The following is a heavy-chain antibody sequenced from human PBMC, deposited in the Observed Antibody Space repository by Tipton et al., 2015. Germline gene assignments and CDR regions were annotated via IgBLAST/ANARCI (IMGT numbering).Heavy chain of an antibody. CDR2: IYHVGST. D-gene: IGHD4-17*01. J-gene: IGHJ4*02. CDR3: ARSRYTVTPDS. V-gene: IGHV4-4*02. Sequence: SLRLSCVVSGDSISGPNWWSWVRQPPGKGLEWIGEIYHVGSTNYNPSLNSRVVISIDRSKNQFSLTVTSVTAADTAVYYCARSRYTVTPDSWGQGTLVTVSS. CDR1: GDSISGPNW.